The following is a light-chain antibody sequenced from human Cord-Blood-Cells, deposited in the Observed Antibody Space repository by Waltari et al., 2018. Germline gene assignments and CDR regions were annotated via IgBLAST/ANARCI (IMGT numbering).Light chain of an antibody. V-gene: IGLV2-14*01. CDR2: KFS. Sequence: QSPLTHTASVSGSPRQYITFSCTGTSRHVRGYNYAPWHKQHPGKAPKLMIYKFSSPHSGGNKRFSVSRSGNTASRTISGLQAEDEADYYCSSYTSSSTLGVFVVGTKMTFL. CDR3: SSYTSSSTLGV. J-gene: IGLJ2*01. CDR1: SRHVRGYNY.